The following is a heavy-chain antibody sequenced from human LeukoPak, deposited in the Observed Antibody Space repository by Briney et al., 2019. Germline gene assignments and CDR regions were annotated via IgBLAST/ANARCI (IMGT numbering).Heavy chain of an antibody. CDR1: GFTFSIYR. J-gene: IGHJ4*02. V-gene: IGHV3-21*01. Sequence: PGGSLRLSCAASGFTFSIYRMNWVRQAPGKGLEWVSSISSSSSYIYYAHSVKRRFTISRDNAKHSLYLQMNSMRAEDTAVYYCARALFHDSSGCSTYWGQGTLVTVSS. D-gene: IGHD3-22*01. CDR2: ISSSSSYI. CDR3: ARALFHDSSGCSTY.